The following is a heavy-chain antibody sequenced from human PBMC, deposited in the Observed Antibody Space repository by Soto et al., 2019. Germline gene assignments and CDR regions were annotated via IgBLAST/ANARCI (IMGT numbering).Heavy chain of an antibody. Sequence: QVQLVESGGGVVQSGRSLRLSCAASGFSFSSYGMHWVRQAPGQGLEWVSVIWYDGSNKYYADSVKGRFTISSDNSKNTLYLLMTSLRAEDAAVDYCAGDGSGDRHAFDIWGQGRMVTVAS. V-gene: IGHV3-33*01. J-gene: IGHJ3*02. CDR3: AGDGSGDRHAFDI. D-gene: IGHD3-10*01. CDR1: GFSFSSYG. CDR2: IWYDGSNK.